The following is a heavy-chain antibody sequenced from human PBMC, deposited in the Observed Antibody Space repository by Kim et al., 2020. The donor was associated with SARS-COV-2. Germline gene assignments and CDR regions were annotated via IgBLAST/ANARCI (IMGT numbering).Heavy chain of an antibody. Sequence: EKNYVEFAGGRFTITRDDTKDSLSLQMNSLRAEDTAVYYCARDAFSGYDSWGPGTLVTVSS. CDR3: ARDAFSGYDS. V-gene: IGHV3-7*01. J-gene: IGHJ4*02. D-gene: IGHD5-12*01. CDR2: EK.